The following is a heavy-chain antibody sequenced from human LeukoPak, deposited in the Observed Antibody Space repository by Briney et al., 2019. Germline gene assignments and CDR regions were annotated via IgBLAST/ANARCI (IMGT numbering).Heavy chain of an antibody. CDR2: IYPGDSDT. CDR1: GYSFTSYW. Sequence: GESLKISCKGSGYSFTSYWIGWVCQMPGKGLEWMGIIYPGDSDTRYSPSFQGQVTISADKAISTAYLQWSSLKASDTAMYYCARVPYYDFWSGYPYYFDYWGQGTLVTVSS. V-gene: IGHV5-51*01. J-gene: IGHJ4*02. CDR3: ARVPYYDFWSGYPYYFDY. D-gene: IGHD3-3*01.